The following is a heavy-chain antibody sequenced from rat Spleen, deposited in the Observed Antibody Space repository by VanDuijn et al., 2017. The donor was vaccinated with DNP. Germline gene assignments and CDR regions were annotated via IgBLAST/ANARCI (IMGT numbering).Heavy chain of an antibody. CDR2: INKDSSTI. D-gene: IGHD1-4*01. Sequence: EVQLVESGGGLVQPGRSLKLSCAASGFNFNDYWMGWVRQAPGKGLEWIGDINKDSSTINYTPSLKDKFTISRDKAQNTLYLQMSKLGSEDTAIYYCARARATRAMDAWGQGTSVTVSS. CDR3: ARARATRAMDA. J-gene: IGHJ4*01. CDR1: GFNFNDYW. V-gene: IGHV4-2*01.